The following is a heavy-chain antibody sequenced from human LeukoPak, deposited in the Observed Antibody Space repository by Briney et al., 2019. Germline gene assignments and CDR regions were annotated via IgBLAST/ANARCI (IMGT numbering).Heavy chain of an antibody. V-gene: IGHV3-38-3*01. D-gene: IGHD2-2*01. Sequence: GGSLRLSCAASGFTFSYYSMSWVRQAPGKGLEWVSSISDGSTYYADSRKGRFTISRDNSKNTLYLQMNSLRAEDTAVYYCKNTTQSPKSIVVVPAAKHPFDYWGQGTLVTVSS. CDR2: ISDGST. CDR1: GFTFSYYS. J-gene: IGHJ4*02. CDR3: KNTTQSPKSIVVVPAAKHPFDY.